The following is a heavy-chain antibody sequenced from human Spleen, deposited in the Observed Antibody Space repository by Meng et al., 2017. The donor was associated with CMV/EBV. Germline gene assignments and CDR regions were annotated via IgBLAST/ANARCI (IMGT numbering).Heavy chain of an antibody. D-gene: IGHD5-24*01. CDR2: IYSGGST. J-gene: IGHJ4*02. V-gene: IGHV3-53*01. CDR3: ARDHGRDGYSYFDY. CDR1: GFTFNTFA. Sequence: GESLKISCAASGFTFNTFAMSWVRQAPGKGLEWVSGIYSGGSTYYADSVKGRFTISRDNSKNTLYLQMNSLRAEDTAVYYCARDHGRDGYSYFDYWGQGTLVTVSS.